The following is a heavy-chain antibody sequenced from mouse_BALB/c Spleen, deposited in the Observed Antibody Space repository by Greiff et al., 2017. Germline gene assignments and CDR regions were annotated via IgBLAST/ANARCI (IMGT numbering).Heavy chain of an antibody. J-gene: IGHJ2*01. CDR2: IRNKANGYTT. CDR1: GFTFTDYY. CDR3: ARDRDDGYYCDY. D-gene: IGHD2-3*01. V-gene: IGHV7-3*02. Sequence: EVNVVESGGGLVQPGGSLRLSCATSGFTFTDYYMSWVRQPPGKALEWLGFIRNKANGYTTEYSASVKGRFTISRDNSQSILYLQMNTLRAEDSATYYCARDRDDGYYCDYWGQGTTLTVAS.